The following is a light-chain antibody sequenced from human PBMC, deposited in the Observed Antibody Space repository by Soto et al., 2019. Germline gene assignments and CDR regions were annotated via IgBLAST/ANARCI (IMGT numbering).Light chain of an antibody. J-gene: IGKJ1*01. CDR1: QSVSNNY. CDR3: QQYNSYPWT. CDR2: GAS. V-gene: IGKV3-20*01. Sequence: EIVLTQSPGTLSLSPGERATLSCGASQSVSNNYLAWYQQKPGQAPRLLIYGASNRATGIPSRFSGSGSGTEFTLTISSLQPDDFATYYCQQYNSYPWTFGQGTKVDIK.